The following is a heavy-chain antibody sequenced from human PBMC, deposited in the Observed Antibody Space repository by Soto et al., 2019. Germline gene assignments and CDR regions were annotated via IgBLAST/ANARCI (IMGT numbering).Heavy chain of an antibody. CDR2: VFHNGDT. CDR1: GASISRSVW. V-gene: IGHV4-4*02. D-gene: IGHD7-27*01. CDR3: ASKAWVRFDY. Sequence: PSETLSLTCDVSGASISRSVWWTWVRQPPGKGLEWIGEVFHNGDTNYNPSLKSRVTMSVDKSSNDFSLKVTSVTAADTAIYYCASKAWVRFDYWGQGALVTVSS. J-gene: IGHJ4*02.